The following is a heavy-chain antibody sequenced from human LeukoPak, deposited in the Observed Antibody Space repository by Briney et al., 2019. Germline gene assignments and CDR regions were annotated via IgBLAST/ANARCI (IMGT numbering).Heavy chain of an antibody. CDR1: GYTFTGYY. D-gene: IGHD3-22*01. CDR3: ARREPYDSSGYWFDP. Sequence: ASVKVSCKASGYTFTGYYMHWVRQAPGQGLEWMGWINPNSGGTNYAQKFQGRVTMTRDTSISTAYMELSRLRSDDTAVYYCARREPYDSSGYWFDPWGQGTLVTVSS. V-gene: IGHV1-2*02. J-gene: IGHJ5*02. CDR2: INPNSGGT.